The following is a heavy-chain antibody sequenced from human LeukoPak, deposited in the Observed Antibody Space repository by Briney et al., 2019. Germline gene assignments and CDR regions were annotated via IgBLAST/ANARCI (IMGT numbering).Heavy chain of an antibody. CDR3: ARDLPYGA. J-gene: IGHJ5*02. Sequence: PSETLSLTCTVSGGSISSYYWSWIRQPPGEGLEWIGYIYYSGSTNYNPSLKSRVTISEDSSKNQFSLQLSSVTAADTAVYYCARDLPYGAWGQGTLVTASS. V-gene: IGHV4-59*12. CDR1: GGSISSYY. D-gene: IGHD3-10*01. CDR2: IYYSGST.